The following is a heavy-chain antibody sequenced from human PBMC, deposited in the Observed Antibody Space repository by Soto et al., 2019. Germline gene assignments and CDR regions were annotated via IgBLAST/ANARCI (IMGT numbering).Heavy chain of an antibody. Sequence: EGQLVESGGRLVEPGGSLRLSCAASGFNFNVAWMNWVRQAPGKGLEWLGRIKSKGGGETTEYVAFVKGRFTISRDDSKNTLYLQMNSLKSEDTAVYYCTKVLALPPKDAVESWGQGTMVTVSS. V-gene: IGHV3-15*01. J-gene: IGHJ3*02. D-gene: IGHD3-3*02. CDR1: GFNFNVAW. CDR3: TKVLALPPKDAVES. CDR2: IKSKGGGETT.